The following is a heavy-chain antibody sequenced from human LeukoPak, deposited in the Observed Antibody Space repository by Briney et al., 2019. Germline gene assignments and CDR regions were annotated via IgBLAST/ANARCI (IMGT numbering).Heavy chain of an antibody. D-gene: IGHD3-10*01. CDR1: GGSISSGGYS. J-gene: IGHJ4*02. Sequence: SETLSLTCAVSGGSISSGGYSWSWIRQPPGMGLEWIGYIYHSGSTYYNPSLKSRVTISVDRSKNQFSLKLSSVTAADTAVYYCARVQRVALWFGETANYYFDYWGQGTLVTVSS. CDR3: ARVQRVALWFGETANYYFDY. V-gene: IGHV4-30-2*01. CDR2: IYHSGST.